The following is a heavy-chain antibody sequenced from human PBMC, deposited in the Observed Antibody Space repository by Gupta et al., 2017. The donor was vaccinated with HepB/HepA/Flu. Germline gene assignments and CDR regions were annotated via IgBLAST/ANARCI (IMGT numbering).Heavy chain of an antibody. Sequence: QLQLQESGPGLVKPSETLSLTCTVSGGSISSSSYYWGWIRQPPGKGLEWIGSIYYSGSTYYNPALKSRVTISVDTSKNQFSLKLRSVTAADTAVYYCARGGTTVRDFLFQHWGHGTLVTLSS. J-gene: IGHJ1*01. CDR1: GGSISSSSYY. CDR2: IYYSGST. CDR3: ARGGTTVRDFLFQH. D-gene: IGHD4-17*01. V-gene: IGHV4-39*01.